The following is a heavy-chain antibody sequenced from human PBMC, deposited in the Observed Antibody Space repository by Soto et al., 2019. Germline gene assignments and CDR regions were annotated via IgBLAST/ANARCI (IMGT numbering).Heavy chain of an antibody. CDR2: IIPIFGTA. V-gene: IGHV1-69*13. J-gene: IGHJ4*02. CDR1: GGTFSSYA. Sequence: ASVKVSCKASGGTFSSYAISWVRQAPGQGLEWMGGIIPIFGTANYAQKFQGRVTITADESTSTAYMELSSLRSEDTAVYYCARDLPDSSGYYQFVFGYWGQGTLVTVSS. D-gene: IGHD3-22*01. CDR3: ARDLPDSSGYYQFVFGY.